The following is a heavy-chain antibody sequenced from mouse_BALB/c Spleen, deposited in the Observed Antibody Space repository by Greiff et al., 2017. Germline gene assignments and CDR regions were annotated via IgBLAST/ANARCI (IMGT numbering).Heavy chain of an antibody. CDR3: ARDGSYCAMDY. J-gene: IGHJ4*01. CDR2: INSNGGST. V-gene: IGHV5-6-3*01. CDR1: GFTFSSYG. Sequence: EVHLVESGGGLVQPGGSLKLSCAASGFTFSSYGMSWVRQTPDKRLELVATINSNGGSTYYPDSVKGRFTISRDNAKNTLYLQMSSLKSEDTAMYYCARDGSYCAMDYWGQGTSVTVSS.